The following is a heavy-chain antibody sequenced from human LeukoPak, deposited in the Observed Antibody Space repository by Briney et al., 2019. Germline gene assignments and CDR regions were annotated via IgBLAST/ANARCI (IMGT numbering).Heavy chain of an antibody. CDR1: GFTFSDYY. D-gene: IGHD3-22*01. Sequence: PGGSLRLSCAASGFTFSDYYMSWIRQAPGKGLEWVSCISSSGSTIYYADSVKGRFTISRDNAKNSLYLQMNSLRAEDTAVYYCARAADDSSGYYGLNDAFDIWGQGTMVTVSS. V-gene: IGHV3-11*01. CDR2: ISSSGSTI. CDR3: ARAADDSSGYYGLNDAFDI. J-gene: IGHJ3*02.